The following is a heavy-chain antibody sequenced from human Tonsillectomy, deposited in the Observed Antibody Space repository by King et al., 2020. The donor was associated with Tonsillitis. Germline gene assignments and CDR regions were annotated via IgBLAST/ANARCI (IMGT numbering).Heavy chain of an antibody. J-gene: IGHJ5*02. D-gene: IGHD3-16*02. CDR3: ARIYRGSLGGGWFDP. CDR1: GYTFIDYY. CDR2: INPSSGAT. Sequence: VQLVQSGAEVKKPGASMKVSCKASGYTFIDYYMHWVRQAPGQGLEWMGWINPSSGATDLAQKFKGRVTMTRDTSINTAYMELGRPRSDDTAVYYCARIYRGSLGGGWFDPWGQGTLVTVSS. V-gene: IGHV1-2*02.